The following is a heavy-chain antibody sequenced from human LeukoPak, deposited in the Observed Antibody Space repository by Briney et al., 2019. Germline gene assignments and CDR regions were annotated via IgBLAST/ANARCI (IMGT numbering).Heavy chain of an antibody. V-gene: IGHV1-8*01. CDR2: MNPSTGNT. J-gene: IGHJ4*02. CDR3: ARLSETPAFYPGGRYLYLAY. CDR1: GYTLISYD. Sequence: GASVTVSFKASGYTLISYDINWLRQASGQGREWMGWMNPSTGNTGYAQNSQGRVTMTRDTPTSTAYMDLSSLKSEDTAVYCCARLSETPAFYPGGRYLYLAYWGQGAQVTVSS. D-gene: IGHD3-16*02.